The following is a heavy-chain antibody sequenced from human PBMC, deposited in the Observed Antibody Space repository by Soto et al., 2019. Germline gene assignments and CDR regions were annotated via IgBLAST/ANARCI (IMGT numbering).Heavy chain of an antibody. CDR1: GSYFNNYG. D-gene: IGHD2-2*01. CDR2: VSKSDYT. J-gene: IGHJ4*02. CDR3: AREDSIIIPAVSDF. V-gene: IGHV3-21*01. Sequence: GGSLRLSCTVSGSYFNNYGINWVRQPPGKGLEWVSSVSKSDYTYYSDSVKGRFTISRDNAKNSVSLQMNSLRAEDTAVYYCAREDSIIIPAVSDFWGQGTLVTVSS.